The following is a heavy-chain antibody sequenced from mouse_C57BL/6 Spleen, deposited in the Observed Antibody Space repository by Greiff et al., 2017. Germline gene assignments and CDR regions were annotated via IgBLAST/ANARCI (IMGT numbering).Heavy chain of an antibody. Sequence: EVQLQESGPGLVKPSQSLSLTCSVTGYSITSGYYWNWIRQFPGNKLEWMGYISYDGSNNYNPSLKNRISITRDTSKNQFFLKLNSVTTEDTATYYCARDLYDGYQYAMDYWGQGTSVTVSS. CDR3: ARDLYDGYQYAMDY. CDR2: ISYDGSN. V-gene: IGHV3-6*01. D-gene: IGHD2-3*01. CDR1: GYSITSGYY. J-gene: IGHJ4*01.